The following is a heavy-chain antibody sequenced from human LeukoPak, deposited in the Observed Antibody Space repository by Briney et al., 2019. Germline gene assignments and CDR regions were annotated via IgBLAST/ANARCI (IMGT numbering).Heavy chain of an antibody. J-gene: IGHJ4*02. CDR2: IVVGSGNT. D-gene: IGHD1-20*01. CDR3: ARKGCFDNCYLFDY. V-gene: IGHV1-58*01. Sequence: TSVKISCKASGFTFTSSAVQWVRQARGQRLEWIGWIVVGSGNTNYAQKFQERVTITRDTSTSTAYMELRSLGSDDTAVYYCARKGCFDNCYLFDYWGQGTLVTVSS. CDR1: GFTFTSSA.